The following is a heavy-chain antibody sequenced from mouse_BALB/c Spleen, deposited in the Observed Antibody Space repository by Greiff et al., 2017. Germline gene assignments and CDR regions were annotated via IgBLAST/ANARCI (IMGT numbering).Heavy chain of an antibody. CDR2: ISTYYGNT. Sequence: QVQLQQSGPELVRPGVSVKISCKGSGYTFTDYAMHWVKQSHAKSLEWIGVISTYYGNTNYNQKFKGKATMTVDKSSSTAYMELARLTSEDSAIYYCARGGYGSSSWFAYWGQGTLVTVSA. J-gene: IGHJ3*01. V-gene: IGHV1-67*01. CDR3: ARGGYGSSSWFAY. CDR1: GYTFTDYA. D-gene: IGHD1-1*01.